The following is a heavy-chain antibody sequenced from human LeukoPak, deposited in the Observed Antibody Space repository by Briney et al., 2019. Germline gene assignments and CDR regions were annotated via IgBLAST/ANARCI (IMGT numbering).Heavy chain of an antibody. D-gene: IGHD5-24*01. CDR2: IKPDGSEK. CDR3: ARASDPWLQLT. CDR1: GFTFSNYW. V-gene: IGHV3-7*05. Sequence: PGGSLRLSCAASGFTFSNYWMIWVRQAPGKGLEWVGNIKPDGSEKRYADSVRGRFSISRDNAQTSLYLQMNSLRAEDTAVYYCARASDPWLQLTWGQGTLVTVSS. J-gene: IGHJ5*02.